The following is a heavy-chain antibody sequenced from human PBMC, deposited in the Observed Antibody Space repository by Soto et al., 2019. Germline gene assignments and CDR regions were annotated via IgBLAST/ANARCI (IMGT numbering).Heavy chain of an antibody. CDR3: AREGSSGWYDLDY. CDR2: INPDSGGT. V-gene: IGHV1-2*02. CDR1: GYTFTGYY. J-gene: IGHJ4*02. D-gene: IGHD6-19*01. Sequence: GASVKVSCKASGYTFTGYYMHWVRQAPGQGLEWMGWINPDSGGTNYAQKFQGRVTMTRDTSISTAYMELSRLRSDDTAVYYCAREGSSGWYDLDYWGQGTLVTVSS.